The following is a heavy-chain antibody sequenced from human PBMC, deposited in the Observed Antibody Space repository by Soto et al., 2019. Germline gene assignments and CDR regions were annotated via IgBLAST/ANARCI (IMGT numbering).Heavy chain of an antibody. J-gene: IGHJ4*02. CDR2: ISSGSTYI. CDR3: ARSSAVAGSRFDY. V-gene: IGHV3-21*01. Sequence: EVQLVESGGGLVKPGGSLRLSCAASGFTFSSYTMNWVRQAPGKGLEWVSSISSGSTYIYYAGSVKGRFTISRDNAKNSLYLQMNSLRDEDTAVYYCARSSAVAGSRFDYWGQGNLVTVSS. D-gene: IGHD6-19*01. CDR1: GFTFSSYT.